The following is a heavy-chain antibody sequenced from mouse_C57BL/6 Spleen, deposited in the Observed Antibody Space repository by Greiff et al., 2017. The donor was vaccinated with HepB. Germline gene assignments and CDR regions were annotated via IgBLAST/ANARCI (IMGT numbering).Heavy chain of an antibody. D-gene: IGHD4-1*01. CDR3: ARDWDDYFDY. CDR2: ISRGSSTI. CDR1: GFTFSDYG. Sequence: EVQRVESGGGLVKPGGSLKLSCAASGFTFSDYGMHWVRQAPEKGLEWVAYISRGSSTIYYADTVKGRFTISRDNAKNTLFLQMTSLRSEYTAMYYCARDWDDYFDYWGQGTTLTVSS. V-gene: IGHV5-17*01. J-gene: IGHJ2*01.